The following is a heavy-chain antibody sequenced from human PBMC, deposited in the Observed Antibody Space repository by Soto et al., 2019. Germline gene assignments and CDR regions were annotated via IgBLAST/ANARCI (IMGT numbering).Heavy chain of an antibody. CDR2: ISSSSSTI. CDR3: ARKSYGMDV. J-gene: IGHJ6*02. CDR1: GFTFSSYS. Sequence: PXESLRLWCAASGFTFSSYSMNWVRQAPGKGLEWVSYISSSSSTIYYADSVKGRFTISRDNAKKSLYLQMNSLRDEDTAVYYCARKSYGMDVWGQGTTVTVSS. V-gene: IGHV3-48*02.